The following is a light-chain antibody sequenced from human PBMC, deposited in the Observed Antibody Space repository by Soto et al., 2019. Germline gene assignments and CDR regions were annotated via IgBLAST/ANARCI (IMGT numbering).Light chain of an antibody. CDR1: SSDVGGYNY. Sequence: QSVLTQPASVSGSPGQSITIYCTGTSSDVGGYNYVSWYQQHPGKAPKLMIYEVSNRPSGVSNRFSGSKSGNTASLTISGLQAEDEADYYCSSYTSSSTLAVFGARTKLTVL. CDR3: SSYTSSSTLAV. CDR2: EVS. J-gene: IGLJ3*02. V-gene: IGLV2-14*01.